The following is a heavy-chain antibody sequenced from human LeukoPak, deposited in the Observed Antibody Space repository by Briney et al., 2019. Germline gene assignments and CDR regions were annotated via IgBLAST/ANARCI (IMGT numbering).Heavy chain of an antibody. CDR1: GFTLSSYE. CDR2: IDYSGGST. V-gene: IGHV3-23*01. CDR3: AIERLRYFDY. J-gene: IGHJ4*02. Sequence: GGSLRLSCTASGFTLSSYEMSWIRQAPGKGLEWVSSIDYSGGSTYYADSVKGRFTISRDKSQNSLYLQMNSLRSEDTALYYCAIERLRYFDYWGQGTLVTVSS.